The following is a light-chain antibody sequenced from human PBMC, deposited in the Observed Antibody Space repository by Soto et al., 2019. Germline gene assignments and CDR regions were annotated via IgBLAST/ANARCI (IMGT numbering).Light chain of an antibody. CDR3: QQYNNWPLYT. V-gene: IGKV3D-15*01. J-gene: IGKJ2*01. Sequence: EVVMTQSPATLSVSPGERATLSCRASQSVSSNLAWYQQNPGQAPRLLIFGASTRATDIPARFSGSGSGIEFTLTISSLQSEDFAVYYCQQYNNWPLYTFGQGTKLEIK. CDR2: GAS. CDR1: QSVSSN.